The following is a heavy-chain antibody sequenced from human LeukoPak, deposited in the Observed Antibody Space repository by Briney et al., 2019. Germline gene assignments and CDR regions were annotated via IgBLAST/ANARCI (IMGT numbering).Heavy chain of an antibody. Sequence: PSETLSLTCAVYGESFSGYYWSWIRQPPGKGLEWIGEINHSGSTNYNPSLKSRVTISVDTSKNQFSLKLSSVTAADTAVYYCATLIAVAGQSSKSFDYWGQGTLVTVSS. CDR2: INHSGST. D-gene: IGHD6-19*01. CDR3: ATLIAVAGQSSKSFDY. J-gene: IGHJ4*02. V-gene: IGHV4-34*01. CDR1: GESFSGYY.